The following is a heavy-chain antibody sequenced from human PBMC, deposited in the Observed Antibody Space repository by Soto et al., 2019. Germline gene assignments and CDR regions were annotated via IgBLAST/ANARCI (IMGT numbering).Heavy chain of an antibody. CDR1: GFTFSSYA. J-gene: IGHJ6*02. V-gene: IGHV3-23*01. CDR2: ISGSGGST. D-gene: IGHD6-6*01. CDR3: AKDLRRQLVRYYYYGMDV. Sequence: SGGSLRLSCAASGFTFSSYAMSWVRQAPGKGLEWVSAISGSGGSTYYADSVKGRFTISRDNSKNTLYLQMNSLRAEGTAVYYCAKDLRRQLVRYYYYGMDVWGQGTTVTVSS.